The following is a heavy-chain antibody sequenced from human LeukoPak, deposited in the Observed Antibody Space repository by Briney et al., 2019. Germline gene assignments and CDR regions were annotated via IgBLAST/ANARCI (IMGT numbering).Heavy chain of an antibody. CDR2: IRYDGSNK. D-gene: IGHD3-10*01. J-gene: IGHJ4*02. V-gene: IGHV3-30*02. CDR3: ARGYTMVRGVII. Sequence: PGGSLRLSCAASGFTFSSYGMHWVRQAPGKGLEWVAFIRYDGSNKYYADSVKGRFTISRDNSKNTLYLQMNSLRAEDTAVYYCARGYTMVRGVIIWGQGTLVTVSS. CDR1: GFTFSSYG.